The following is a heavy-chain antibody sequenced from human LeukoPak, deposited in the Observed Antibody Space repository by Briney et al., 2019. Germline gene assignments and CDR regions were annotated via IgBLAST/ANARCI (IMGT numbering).Heavy chain of an antibody. J-gene: IGHJ4*02. CDR3: ARGYPHSIAVAGRAKDFDY. Sequence: ASVKVSCKASGCTFTSYAMNWVRQAPGQGLEWMGWINTNTGNPTYAQGFTGRFVFSLDTSVSTTYLQISSLKAEDTAVYYCARGYPHSIAVAGRAKDFDYWGQGTLVTVSS. CDR2: INTNTGNP. D-gene: IGHD6-19*01. V-gene: IGHV7-4-1*02. CDR1: GCTFTSYA.